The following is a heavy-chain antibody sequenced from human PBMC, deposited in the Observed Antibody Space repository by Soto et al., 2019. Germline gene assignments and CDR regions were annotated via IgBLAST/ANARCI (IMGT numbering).Heavy chain of an antibody. CDR2: IKQDGSEK. CDR1: GFTFSGYS. V-gene: IGHV3-7*01. Sequence: PGGSLRLSCAASGFTFSGYSMNWVRQAPGKGLEWVANIKQDGSEKYYVDSVKGRFTISRDNAKNSLYLQMNSLRAEDTAVYYCARDTFPSAFDIWGQGTMVTVSS. CDR3: ARDTFPSAFDI. J-gene: IGHJ3*02.